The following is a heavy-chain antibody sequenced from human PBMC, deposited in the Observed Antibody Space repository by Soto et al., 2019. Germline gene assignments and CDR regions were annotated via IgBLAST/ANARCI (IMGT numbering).Heavy chain of an antibody. CDR2: IYYSGST. Sequence: PSETLSLTCPVSGGSISSYYWSWIRQPPGKGLEWIGYIYYSGSTNYNPSLKSRVTISVDTSKNQFSLKLSSVTAADTAVYYCARLPPVSSSSADYWGQGTLVTVSS. D-gene: IGHD6-6*01. CDR3: ARLPPVSSSSADY. J-gene: IGHJ4*02. CDR1: GGSISSYY. V-gene: IGHV4-59*08.